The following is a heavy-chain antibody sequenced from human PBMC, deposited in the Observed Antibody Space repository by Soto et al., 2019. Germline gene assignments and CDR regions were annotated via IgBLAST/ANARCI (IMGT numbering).Heavy chain of an antibody. CDR3: VRHWGG. CDR2: IATTGETT. J-gene: IGHJ4*01. D-gene: IGHD3-10*01. CDR1: GFTFNTYD. V-gene: IGHV3-23*01. Sequence: EVQLLESGGGLVQPGGSLRLSCAASGFTFNTYDMCWVRQAPGTGLERVSSIATTGETTFYADSVRGRFTISRDNSRNTLFLQINTLRADDSGIYYCVRHWGGWGHGTLVTVSS.